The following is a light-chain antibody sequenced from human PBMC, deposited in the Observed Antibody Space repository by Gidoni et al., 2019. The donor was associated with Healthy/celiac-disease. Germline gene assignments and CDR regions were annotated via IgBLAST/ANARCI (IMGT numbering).Light chain of an antibody. CDR2: RNN. CDR3: AAWDDSLSGRV. V-gene: IGLV1-47*01. CDR1: SSNIGSNY. J-gene: IGLJ3*02. Sequence: QSVLTQPPSASGTPRQRVTTPCSGSSSNIGSNYVYWYQQLPGTAPKLLIYRNNQRPSGVPDRFSGSKSGTSASLAISGLRSEDEADYYCAAWDDSLSGRVFGGGTKLTVL.